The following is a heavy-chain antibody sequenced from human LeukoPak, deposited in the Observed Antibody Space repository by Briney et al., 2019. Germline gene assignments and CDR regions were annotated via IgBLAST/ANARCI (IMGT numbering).Heavy chain of an antibody. V-gene: IGHV4-39*01. D-gene: IGHD3-22*01. CDR3: ASQRDYYDSSGYFPFDY. J-gene: IGHJ4*02. CDR2: IYYSGST. CDR1: GGSISSSSYY. Sequence: SETLSLTCTVSGGSISSSSYYWGWIRQPPGTGLEWIGSIYYSGSTYYNPSLKSRVTISVDTSKNQFSLKLSSVTAADTAVYYCASQRDYYDSSGYFPFDYWGQGTLVTVSS.